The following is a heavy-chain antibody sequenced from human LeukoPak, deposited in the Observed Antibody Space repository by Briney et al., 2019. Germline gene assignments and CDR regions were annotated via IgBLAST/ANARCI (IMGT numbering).Heavy chain of an antibody. V-gene: IGHV4-59*01. CDR2: IYYSGST. CDR1: GGSISSYY. D-gene: IGHD3-3*01. J-gene: IGHJ3*02. Sequence: SEILSLTCTVSGGSISSYYWSWIRQPPGKGLEWIGYIYYSGSTNYNPSLKSRVTISVDTSKNQFSLKLSSVTAADTAVYYCAREKLTIFGVTDAFDIWGQGTMVTVSS. CDR3: AREKLTIFGVTDAFDI.